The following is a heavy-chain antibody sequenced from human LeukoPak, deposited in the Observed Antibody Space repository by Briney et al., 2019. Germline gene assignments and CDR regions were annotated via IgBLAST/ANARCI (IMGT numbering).Heavy chain of an antibody. CDR1: GGSFSGYY. V-gene: IGHV4-31*11. CDR3: AGVHIVVVTAIPSTDGMDV. D-gene: IGHD2-21*02. CDR2: IYYSGST. Sequence: SETLSLTCAVYGGSFSGYYWSWIRQHPGKGLEWIGYIYYSGSTYYNPSLKSRVTISVDTSKNQFSLKLSSVTAADTAVYYCAGVHIVVVTAIPSTDGMDVWGQGTTVTVSS. J-gene: IGHJ6*02.